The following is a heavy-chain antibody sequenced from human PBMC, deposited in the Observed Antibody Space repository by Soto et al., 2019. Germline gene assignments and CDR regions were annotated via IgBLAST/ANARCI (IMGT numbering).Heavy chain of an antibody. CDR2: ISYDGSNK. CDR1: GFTFSSYA. D-gene: IGHD3-9*01. CDR3: ARHVLRYFAWLSVAFDY. Sequence: GGSLRPSCAASGFTFSSYAMHWVRQAPGKGLGWVAVISYDGSNKYYADSVKGRFTISRDGSKNTLYLQMNSLSAEDTAVYCCARHVLRYFAWLSVAFDYWGQGTLVTVSS. J-gene: IGHJ4*02. V-gene: IGHV3-30-3*01.